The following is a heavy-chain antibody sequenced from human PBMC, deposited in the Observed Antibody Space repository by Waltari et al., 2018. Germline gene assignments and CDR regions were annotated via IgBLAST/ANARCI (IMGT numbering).Heavy chain of an antibody. J-gene: IGHJ3*02. Sequence: QAPGKGLEWVAVIWYDGSNKYYADSVKGRFTISRDNSKNTLYLQMNSLRAEDTAMYYCAKLAYCGGDCSDAFDIWGQGTMVTVSS. CDR3: AKLAYCGGDCSDAFDI. CDR2: IWYDGSNK. V-gene: IGHV3-33*06. D-gene: IGHD2-21*01.